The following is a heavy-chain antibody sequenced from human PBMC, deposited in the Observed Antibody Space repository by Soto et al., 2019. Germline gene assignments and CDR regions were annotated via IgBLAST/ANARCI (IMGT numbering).Heavy chain of an antibody. Sequence: PGGSLRLSCAASGLTFSSYGMHWVRQAPGKGLEWVAVISYDGSNKYYADSVKGRFTISRDNSKNTLYLQMNSLRAEDTAVYYWAKVSPGKGEGDAPWGQGTLVTSPQ. CDR3: AKVSPGKGEGDAP. CDR1: GLTFSSYG. CDR2: ISYDGSNK. J-gene: IGHJ5*02. D-gene: IGHD3-16*01. V-gene: IGHV3-30*18.